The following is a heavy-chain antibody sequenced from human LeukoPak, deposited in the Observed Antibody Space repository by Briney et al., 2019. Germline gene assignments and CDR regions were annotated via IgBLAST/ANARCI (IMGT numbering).Heavy chain of an antibody. V-gene: IGHV3-21*01. D-gene: IGHD2-2*03. Sequence: SGGSLRLSCAASGFTFSSYSMNWVRQAPGKGLEWVSSISISSSYIYHADSVKGRFTISRDNAKNSLCLQMNSLRAEDTAVYFCARGRSGYCSTTSCSRPPDYWGQGTLVTVSS. CDR2: ISISSSYI. J-gene: IGHJ4*02. CDR1: GFTFSSYS. CDR3: ARGRSGYCSTTSCSRPPDY.